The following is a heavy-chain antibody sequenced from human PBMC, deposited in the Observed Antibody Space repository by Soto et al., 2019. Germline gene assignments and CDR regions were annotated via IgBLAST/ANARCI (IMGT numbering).Heavy chain of an antibody. D-gene: IGHD6-25*01. J-gene: IGHJ4*02. Sequence: QVQLHQWGAGLLKPSETLSLACSIYSGSFSGYYWSWIRQPPGKGLEWIGEISQSGHTNYSPSLKRRVSVSIDTSKTQFSLNLASVAAADTAVYYCARAPKVSGSSQTRPDFWGQGTLVTVSS. V-gene: IGHV4-34*01. CDR1: SGSFSGYY. CDR3: ARAPKVSGSSQTRPDF. CDR2: ISQSGHT.